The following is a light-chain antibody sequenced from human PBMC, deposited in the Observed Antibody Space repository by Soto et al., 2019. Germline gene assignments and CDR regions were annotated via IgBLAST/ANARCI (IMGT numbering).Light chain of an antibody. Sequence: DFQMTQSPSTLSASVGDGVTITCRASQNIRSRLAWFQQKPGKAPKLLIYAASSLQSGVPSRFSGSGSGTDFTLTISSLQPEDFATYYCQQSYSTFGQGTKVDIK. J-gene: IGKJ1*01. V-gene: IGKV1-39*01. CDR3: QQSYST. CDR2: AAS. CDR1: QNIRSR.